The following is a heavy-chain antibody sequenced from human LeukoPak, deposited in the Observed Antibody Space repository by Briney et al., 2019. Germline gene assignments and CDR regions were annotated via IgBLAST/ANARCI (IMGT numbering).Heavy chain of an antibody. CDR1: GFTFSDYY. Sequence: PGGSLRLYCAASGFTFSDYYISWIGQAPGKGLEWVSYISSSGSTIYYADSVKGRFTISRDNAKNSLYLQMNSLRAEDTAVYYCARTTMGATVFDYWGQGTLVTVSS. V-gene: IGHV3-11*01. CDR3: ARTTMGATVFDY. CDR2: ISSSGSTI. D-gene: IGHD1-26*01. J-gene: IGHJ4*02.